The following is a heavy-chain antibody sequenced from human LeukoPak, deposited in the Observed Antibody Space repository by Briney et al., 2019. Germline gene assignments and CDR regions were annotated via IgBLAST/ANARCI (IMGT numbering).Heavy chain of an antibody. D-gene: IGHD6-19*01. CDR1: GFTVSSNC. CDR3: ARDDPRCLVPDY. CDR2: IYGGGST. V-gene: IGHV3-53*01. J-gene: IGHJ4*02. Sequence: GGSLRLSCAASGFTVSSNCMSWVRQAPGKGLEWVSIIYGGGSTYYADSVKGRFTISRDNSKNTLYLQMNSLRVEDTAVYYCARDDPRCLVPDYWGQGTLVTVSS.